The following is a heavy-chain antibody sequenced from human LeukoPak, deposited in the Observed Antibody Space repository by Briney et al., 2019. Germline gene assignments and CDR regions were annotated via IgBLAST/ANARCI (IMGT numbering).Heavy chain of an antibody. CDR1: GGSISSSSYY. V-gene: IGHV4-39*01. CDR2: IYYSGST. J-gene: IGHJ4*02. D-gene: IGHD6-6*01. Sequence: PSETLSLTCTVSGGSISSSSYYWGWIRQPPGKGLEWIGSIYYSGSTYYNPSLKSRVTISVDTSKNQFSLKLSSVTAADTAVYYCARYSSSSGLGYWGQGTLVTVSS. CDR3: ARYSSSSGLGY.